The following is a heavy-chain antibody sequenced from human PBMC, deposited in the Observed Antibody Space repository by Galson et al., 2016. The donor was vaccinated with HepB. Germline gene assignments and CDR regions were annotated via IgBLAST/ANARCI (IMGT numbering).Heavy chain of an antibody. V-gene: IGHV4-31*03. Sequence: TLSLTCTVSGGSISSGGYYWSWIRQHPGKGLEWIGYIYYTGSTNYNPSLKSRVTISVGTSKNHFSLNVTSMTAADTAVYYCARTGAIKGGNHFPEYWGQGTLVTVSS. CDR3: ARTGAIKGGNHFPEY. D-gene: IGHD1-14*01. CDR2: IYYTGST. CDR1: GGSISSGGYY. J-gene: IGHJ4*02.